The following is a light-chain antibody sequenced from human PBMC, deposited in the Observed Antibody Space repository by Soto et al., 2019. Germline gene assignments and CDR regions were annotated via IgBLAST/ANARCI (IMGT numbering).Light chain of an antibody. V-gene: IGLV3-21*02. Sequence: SYELTQPPSVSVAPGQTARITCGGTNIGTKSVHWYQQKPGQAPFLVVYEDSARPSGIPERFSGSNSGNTATLTISTVEAGDEADFFCQVWDSMSDHVIFGGGTQLTVL. CDR1: NIGTKS. J-gene: IGLJ2*01. CDR3: QVWDSMSDHVI. CDR2: EDS.